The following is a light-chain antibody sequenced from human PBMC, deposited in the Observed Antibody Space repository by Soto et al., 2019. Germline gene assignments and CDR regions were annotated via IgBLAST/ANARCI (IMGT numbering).Light chain of an antibody. CDR2: AAF. CDR1: QSISRW. J-gene: IGKJ5*01. V-gene: IGKV1-12*01. CDR3: QQADSFPIT. Sequence: IHMAQRPFTLSATVGDRVTTTCRASQSISRWLAWYQQKPGNAPKLLIYAAFILQSGVPSRFSGYGSGTDFTLSISSLQPEDFATYYCQQADSFPITFGQGTRLEIK.